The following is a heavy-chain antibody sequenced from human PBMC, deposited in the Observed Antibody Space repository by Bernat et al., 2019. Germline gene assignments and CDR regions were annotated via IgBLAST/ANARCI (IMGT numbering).Heavy chain of an antibody. Sequence: QVHLVESGGGVVQPGRSLRLSCAASGFTFSSFGMHWVRQAPGKGLEWVAAISHDRNTLYYADSVKGLFTISTDDSKNTLYLQLDSLRAEDTAMYYCAKDSLYSSGWYGVGDWGQGTLVTVAS. V-gene: IGHV3-30*18. J-gene: IGHJ4*02. CDR2: ISHDRNTL. D-gene: IGHD6-19*01. CDR1: GFTFSSFG. CDR3: AKDSLYSSGWYGVGD.